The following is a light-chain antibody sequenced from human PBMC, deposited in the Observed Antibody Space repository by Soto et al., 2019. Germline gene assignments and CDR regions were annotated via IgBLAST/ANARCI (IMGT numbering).Light chain of an antibody. V-gene: IGKV1-5*03. Sequence: DIQMTQSPSTLSASVGDRVTITCRASQSVSNWLAWYQQKPGKAPKLLIYEASNLENGVPSRFSGSGSGTEFTLTISSLQPDDFATYYCQQYNTYWTFGQGTKVDIK. CDR3: QQYNTYWT. J-gene: IGKJ1*01. CDR1: QSVSNW. CDR2: EAS.